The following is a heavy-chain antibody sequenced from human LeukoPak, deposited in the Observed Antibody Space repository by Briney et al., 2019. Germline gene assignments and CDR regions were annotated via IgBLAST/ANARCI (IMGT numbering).Heavy chain of an antibody. J-gene: IGHJ6*02. CDR2: IYNGGST. V-gene: IGHV3-53*04. CDR3: GRDLMPSGMDV. Sequence: GGSLRLSCAASGSTVSSNYMSWVRQAPGKGLEWVSVIYNGGSTYYADSVKGRFTIYRHNYKNTLYIHINSMRTDDTAVDYCGRDLMPSGMDVWGQGTTVSVSS. D-gene: IGHD2-2*01. CDR1: GSTVSSNY.